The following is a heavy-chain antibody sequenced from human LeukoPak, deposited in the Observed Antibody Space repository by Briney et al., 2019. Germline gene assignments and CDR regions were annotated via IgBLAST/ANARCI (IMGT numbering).Heavy chain of an antibody. D-gene: IGHD5-12*01. CDR1: GFTFSRYG. CDR2: TSGSSGSTI. CDR3: ARDKIQWLRYSYFDY. Sequence: PGGSLRLSCKASGFTFSRYGMNWVRQAPGRGLEWLSYTSGSSGSTIYYAQSVRGRFTISGDDAKNTLYLQMNSLRADDTAVYFCARDKIQWLRYSYFDYWGQGVLVTVSS. J-gene: IGHJ4*02. V-gene: IGHV3-48*01.